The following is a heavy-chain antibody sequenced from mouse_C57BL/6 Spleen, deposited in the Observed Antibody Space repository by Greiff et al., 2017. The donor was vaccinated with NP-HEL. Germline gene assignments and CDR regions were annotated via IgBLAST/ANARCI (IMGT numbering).Heavy chain of an antibody. CDR2: ISNLAYSI. CDR3: ARVNWDEGFAY. J-gene: IGHJ3*01. V-gene: IGHV5-15*01. D-gene: IGHD4-1*01. Sequence: EVKLMESGGGLVQPGGSLKLSCAASGFTFSDYGMAWVRQAPRKGPEWVAFISNLAYSIYYADTVTGRFTISRENAKNTLYLEMSSLRSEDTAMYYCARVNWDEGFAYWGQGTLVTVSA. CDR1: GFTFSDYG.